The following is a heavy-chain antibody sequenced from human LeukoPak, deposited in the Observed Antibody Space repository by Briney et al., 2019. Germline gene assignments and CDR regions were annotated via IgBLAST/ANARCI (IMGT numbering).Heavy chain of an antibody. CDR2: INPNSGGT. V-gene: IGHV1-2*02. CDR3: ARTYYGSGSYLY. Sequence: ASVKVSCKASGYTFTGHYMHWVRQAPGQGLEWMGWINPNSGGTNYAQKFQGRVTMTKDTSISTAYMELSRLRSDDTAVYYCARTYYGSGSYLYWGQGTLVTVSS. D-gene: IGHD3-10*01. CDR1: GYTFTGHY. J-gene: IGHJ4*02.